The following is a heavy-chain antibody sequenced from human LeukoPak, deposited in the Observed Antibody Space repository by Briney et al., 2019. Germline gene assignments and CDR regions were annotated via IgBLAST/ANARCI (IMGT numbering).Heavy chain of an antibody. CDR2: IKEDGSEK. D-gene: IGHD2-21*01. CDR1: GFTFRSYA. V-gene: IGHV3-7*01. CDR3: ARRGYRGVIGLYYYYYMDV. Sequence: GGSLRLSCAASGFTFRSYAMSWVRQAPGKGLEWVANIKEDGSEKYYVDSVKGRFTMFRDNAKNSVYLQMNRLRVEDTAVYYCARRGYRGVIGLYYYYYMDVWGKGTPVTVSS. J-gene: IGHJ6*03.